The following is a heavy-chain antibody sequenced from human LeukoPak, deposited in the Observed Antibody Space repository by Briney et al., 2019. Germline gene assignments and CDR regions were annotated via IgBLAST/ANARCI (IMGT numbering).Heavy chain of an antibody. J-gene: IGHJ4*02. CDR2: ISGSGGST. D-gene: IGHD7-27*01. V-gene: IGHV3-23*01. Sequence: GGSLRLSCAASGFTFSSYAMSWVRQAPGKGLEWVSAISGSGGSTYYADSVKGRFTISRANSKNTLYLQMNSLRAEDTAVYYCAKDLGVTGEIDYWGQGTLVTVSS. CDR3: AKDLGVTGEIDY. CDR1: GFTFSSYA.